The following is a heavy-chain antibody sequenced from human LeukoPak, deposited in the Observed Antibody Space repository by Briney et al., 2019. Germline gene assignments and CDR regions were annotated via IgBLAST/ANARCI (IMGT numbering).Heavy chain of an antibody. V-gene: IGHV4-34*01. D-gene: IGHD4-17*01. J-gene: IGHJ4*02. Sequence: SETLSLTCAVYGGSFSGYYWSWIRQPPGKGLEWIGEINHSGSTNYNPSLKSRVTISVDMSKNQFSLKLSSVTAADTAVYYCARMAWGDYGSFDYWGREPWSPSPQ. CDR1: GGSFSGYY. CDR3: ARMAWGDYGSFDY. CDR2: INHSGST.